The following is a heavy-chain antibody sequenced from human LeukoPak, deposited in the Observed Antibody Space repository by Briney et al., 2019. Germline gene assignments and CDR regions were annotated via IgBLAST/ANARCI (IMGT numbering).Heavy chain of an antibody. CDR2: ISAYNGDA. V-gene: IGHV1-18*01. CDR3: ARDQGYCGSASCPADV. J-gene: IGHJ6*04. Sequence: ASVKVSCKASGYTFISYGISWVRQAPGQGLEWMGWISAYNGDAKYAQKFQGRVTMTTDTSTSTAYMELRSLRSDDTAIYYCARDQGYCGSASCPADVWGKGTTVTVSS. CDR1: GYTFISYG. D-gene: IGHD2-2*01.